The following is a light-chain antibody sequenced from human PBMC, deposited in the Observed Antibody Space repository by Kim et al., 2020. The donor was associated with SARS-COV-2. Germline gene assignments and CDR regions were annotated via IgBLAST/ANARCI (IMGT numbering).Light chain of an antibody. V-gene: IGLV3-19*01. CDR2: GKN. J-gene: IGLJ3*02. CDR1: SLRSYY. CDR3: NSRDSSGNHQV. Sequence: AVGQTVRITCQGASLRSYYASWYQQKPGQAPVLVIYGKNNRPSGIPDRFSGSSSGNTASLTITGAQAEDEADYYCNSRDSSGNHQVFGGGTKLTVL.